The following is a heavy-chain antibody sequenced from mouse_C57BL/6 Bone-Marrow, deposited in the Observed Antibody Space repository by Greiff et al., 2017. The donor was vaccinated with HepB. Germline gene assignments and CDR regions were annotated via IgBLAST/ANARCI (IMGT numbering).Heavy chain of an antibody. J-gene: IGHJ2*01. CDR1: GFTFSSFG. CDR3: ARSYFGSSQSFDY. Sequence: DVKLVESGGGLVQPGGSRKLSCAASGFTFSSFGLHWVRQAPDKGLEWVAYISSASSSIYYADTVKGRFTISRDNTKNTLFLQMTSLRSEDTAMYYCARSYFGSSQSFDYWGQGTTLTVSS. V-gene: IGHV5-17*02. CDR2: ISSASSSI. D-gene: IGHD1-1*01.